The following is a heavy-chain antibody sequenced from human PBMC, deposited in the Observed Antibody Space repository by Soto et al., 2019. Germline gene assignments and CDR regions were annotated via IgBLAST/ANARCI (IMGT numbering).Heavy chain of an antibody. J-gene: IGHJ3*02. D-gene: IGHD6-19*01. CDR1: GYSFTSYW. CDR3: SIRGYSSGWYFAFDI. CDR2: IYPGDSDT. Sequence: GEALKISCKGSGYSFTSYWIGWVRQMPGKGLEWMGIIYPGDSDTRYSPSFQGQVTISADKSISTAYLQWSSLKASDTAMYYCSIRGYSSGWYFAFDIWGQGTMVTVSS. V-gene: IGHV5-51*01.